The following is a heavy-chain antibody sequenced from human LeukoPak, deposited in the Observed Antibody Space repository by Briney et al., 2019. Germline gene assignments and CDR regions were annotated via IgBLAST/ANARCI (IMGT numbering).Heavy chain of an antibody. CDR2: INPSGGST. J-gene: IGHJ4*02. CDR3: ARDLRYYYDSSGSEEDRFDY. CDR1: GYTFTGYY. Sequence: ASVKVSCKASGYTFTGYYMHWVRQAPGQGLEWMGIINPSGGSTSYAQKFQGRVTMTRDTSTSTVYMELSSLRSEDTAVYYCARDLRYYYDSSGSEEDRFDYWGQGTLVTVSS. V-gene: IGHV1-46*01. D-gene: IGHD3-22*01.